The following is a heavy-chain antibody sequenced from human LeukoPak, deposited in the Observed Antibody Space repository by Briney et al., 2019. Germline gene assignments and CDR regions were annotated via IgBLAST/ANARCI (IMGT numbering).Heavy chain of an antibody. V-gene: IGHV4-59*01. Sequence: SSETLSLTCTVSGGSIRSYFWSWIRQPPGKGLEWTGYIYYSGSTNYNPSLKSRVTISVDTSKNQFSLKLSSVTAADTAVYYCARGLLYHYWGQGTLVTVSS. CDR1: GGSIRSYF. J-gene: IGHJ4*02. D-gene: IGHD2-8*01. CDR2: IYYSGST. CDR3: ARGLLYHY.